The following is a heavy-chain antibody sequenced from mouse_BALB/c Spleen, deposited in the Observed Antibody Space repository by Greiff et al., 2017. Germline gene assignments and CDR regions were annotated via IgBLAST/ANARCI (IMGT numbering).Heavy chain of an antibody. CDR2: IWAGGST. V-gene: IGHV2-9*02. J-gene: IGHJ2*01. CDR1: GFSLTSYG. CDR3: ARDPYGNFPYYFDY. D-gene: IGHD2-1*01. Sequence: QVQLKESGPGLVAPSQSLSITCTVSGFSLTSYGVHWVRQPPGKGLEWLGVIWAGGSTNYNSALMSRLSISKDNSKSQVFLKMNSLQTDDTAMYYCARDPYGNFPYYFDYWGQGTTLTVSS.